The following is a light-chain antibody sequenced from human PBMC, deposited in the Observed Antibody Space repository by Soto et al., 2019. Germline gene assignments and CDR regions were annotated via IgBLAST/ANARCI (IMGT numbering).Light chain of an antibody. CDR1: QSVSSSY. J-gene: IGKJ1*01. V-gene: IGKV3-20*01. CDR3: HQYGNSPQT. Sequence: EIVMTQSPTTLSVSPGERATLSCRASQSVSSSYLAWYQQKPGQAPRLLIYGASSRATGIPDRFSGSGSGTVFTLTINILEPDDFAVYYCHQYGNSPQTFGQGTKVDI. CDR2: GAS.